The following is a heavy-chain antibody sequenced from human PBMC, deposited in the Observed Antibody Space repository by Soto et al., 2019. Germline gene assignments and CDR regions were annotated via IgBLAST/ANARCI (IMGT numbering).Heavy chain of an antibody. Sequence: SLRLSCAASGFTFDDYAMHWVRQAPGKGLEWVSGISWNSGSIGYADSVKGRFTISRDNAKNSLYLQMNSLRAEDTALYYCAKDSSSTYYYYGMDVWGQGTTVTVSS. J-gene: IGHJ6*02. CDR2: ISWNSGSI. D-gene: IGHD6-6*01. V-gene: IGHV3-9*01. CDR3: AKDSSSTYYYYGMDV. CDR1: GFTFDDYA.